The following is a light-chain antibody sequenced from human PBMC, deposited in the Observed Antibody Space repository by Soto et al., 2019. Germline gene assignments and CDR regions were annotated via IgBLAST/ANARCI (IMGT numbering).Light chain of an antibody. CDR3: SSYATSTTVL. J-gene: IGLJ2*01. V-gene: IGLV2-14*03. Sequence: QSALTQPASVSGSPGQSITISCTGTSSDVGGYNYVSWYQQHPGRAPQLMIYDVSNRPSGVSNRFSGSRSGNTASLTISGLQDEDEADYYCSSYATSTTVLFGGGTKVTVL. CDR1: SSDVGGYNY. CDR2: DVS.